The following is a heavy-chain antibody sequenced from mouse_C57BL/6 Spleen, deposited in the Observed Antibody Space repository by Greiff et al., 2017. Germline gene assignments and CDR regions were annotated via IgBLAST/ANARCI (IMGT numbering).Heavy chain of an antibody. CDR1: GYTFTDYY. CDR2: IYPGSGNT. CDR3: ARCHYYGSSYGYFDV. D-gene: IGHD1-1*01. V-gene: IGHV1-76*01. J-gene: IGHJ1*03. Sequence: VQLQQSGAELVRPGASVKLSCKASGYTFTDYYINWVKQRPGQGLEWIARIYPGSGNTYYNEKFKGKATLTAEKSSSTAYMQLSSLTSEDSAVYFCARCHYYGSSYGYFDVWGTGTTVTVSS.